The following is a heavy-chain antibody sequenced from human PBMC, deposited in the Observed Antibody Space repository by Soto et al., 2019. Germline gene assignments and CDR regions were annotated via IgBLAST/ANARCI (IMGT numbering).Heavy chain of an antibody. Sequence: EVQLLESGGGLVQPGGSLRLSCAASGFTFSSYAMRWVRQAPVKGLEWVSAISGSGGSTYYADSVKGRFTISRDNSKNTLDVQMNTLRAEGTAVYYCARRGSGSYYDYGGQGNLVTVSS. D-gene: IGHD1-26*01. J-gene: IGHJ4*02. CDR2: ISGSGGST. V-gene: IGHV3-23*01. CDR3: ARRGSGSYYDY. CDR1: GFTFSSYA.